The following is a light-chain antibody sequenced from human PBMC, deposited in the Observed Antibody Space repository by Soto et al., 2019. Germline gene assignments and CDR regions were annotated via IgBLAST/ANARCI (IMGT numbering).Light chain of an antibody. CDR1: QSVSSSY. V-gene: IGKV3-20*01. Sequence: EIVLTQSPGTLSLSPGERATLSCRASQSVSSSYLAWYQQKPGQAPRLLIYGASSRATGIPDRFSGSGSGTHFTLTISRLEPEDFAVYSCQQYGSSPGTFGQGTKVEIK. J-gene: IGKJ1*01. CDR3: QQYGSSPGT. CDR2: GAS.